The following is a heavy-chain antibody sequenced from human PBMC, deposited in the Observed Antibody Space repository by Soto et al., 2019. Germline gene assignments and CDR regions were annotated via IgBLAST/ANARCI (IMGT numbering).Heavy chain of an antibody. D-gene: IGHD2-2*01. CDR1: GGTFSSYT. V-gene: IGHV1-69*08. CDR2: IIPILGIA. J-gene: IGHJ4*02. Sequence: QVQLVQSGAEVKKPGSSVKVSCKASGGTFSSYTISWVRQAPGQGLEWMGRIIPILGIANYAQKFQGRVTITADKSTSTAYMELSSLRSEDTAVYYCEREYCSSTSCYGNFDYWGQGTLVTVSS. CDR3: EREYCSSTSCYGNFDY.